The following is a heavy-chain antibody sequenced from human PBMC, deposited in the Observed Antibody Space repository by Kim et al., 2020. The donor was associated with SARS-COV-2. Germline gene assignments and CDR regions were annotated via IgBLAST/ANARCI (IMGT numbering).Heavy chain of an antibody. J-gene: IGHJ6*02. D-gene: IGHD2-2*01. Sequence: GGSLRLSCAASGFTFSSYAMHWVRQAPGKGLEWVAVISYDGSNKYYADSVKGRFTISRDNSKNTLYLQMNSLRAEDTAVYYCARDSYCSSTSCWLDYYGMDVWGQGTTVTVSS. CDR1: GFTFSSYA. CDR3: ARDSYCSSTSCWLDYYGMDV. CDR2: ISYDGSNK. V-gene: IGHV3-30-3*01.